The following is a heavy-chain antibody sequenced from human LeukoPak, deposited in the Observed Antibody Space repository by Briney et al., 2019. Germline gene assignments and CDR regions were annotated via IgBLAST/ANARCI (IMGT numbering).Heavy chain of an antibody. CDR1: GYSISSGYY. D-gene: IGHD6-6*01. V-gene: IGHV4-38-2*01. J-gene: IGHJ5*02. CDR2: IYHSGST. CDR3: ARHPSRIAARPNWFDP. Sequence: SETLSLTCAVSGYSISSGYYWGWIRQPPGKGLEWIGSIYHSGSTYYNPSPKSRVTISVETSKNQFSLKLSSVTAADTAVYYCARHPSRIAARPNWFDPWGQGTLVTVSS.